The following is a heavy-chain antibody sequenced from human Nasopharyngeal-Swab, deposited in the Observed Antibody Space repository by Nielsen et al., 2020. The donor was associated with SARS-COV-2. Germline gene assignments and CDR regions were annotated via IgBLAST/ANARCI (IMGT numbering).Heavy chain of an antibody. D-gene: IGHD3-16*01. J-gene: IGHJ4*02. CDR3: TTDSGGASGVSY. Sequence: ETLSLTCAASGFTFSSYGMHWVRQAPGKGLEWVGRIKSKTDGGTTDYAAPVKGRFTISRDDSKNTLYLQMNSLKTEDTAVYYCTTDSGGASGVSYWGQGTLVTVSS. CDR1: GFTFSSYG. CDR2: IKSKTDGGTT. V-gene: IGHV3-15*01.